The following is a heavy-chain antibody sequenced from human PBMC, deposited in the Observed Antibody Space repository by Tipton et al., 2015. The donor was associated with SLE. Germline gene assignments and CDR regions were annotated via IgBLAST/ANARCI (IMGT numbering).Heavy chain of an antibody. J-gene: IGHJ6*03. D-gene: IGHD3-10*01. Sequence: TLSLTCTFSGGSVTGFYWSWIRQSPGKGLEWIGYVYYTGSTKYNPSLKSRVAMSVDTSRNQFSLKLNSVTAADTAVYYCAGYYNYIDVWGKGTTVTVSS. CDR2: VYYTGST. V-gene: IGHV4-59*02. CDR1: GGSVTGFY. CDR3: AGYYNYIDV.